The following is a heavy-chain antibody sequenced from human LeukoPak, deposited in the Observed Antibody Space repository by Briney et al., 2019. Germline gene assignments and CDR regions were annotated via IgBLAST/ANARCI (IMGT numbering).Heavy chain of an antibody. D-gene: IGHD4-23*01. CDR3: ARDSGSGNSGFGFDY. J-gene: IGHJ4*02. V-gene: IGHV3-13*01. CDR1: GFTFSSYD. Sequence: PGGSLRLSCAASGFTFSSYDMHWVRQATGKGLEWVSAIGTAGDTYYPGSVKGRFTISRENAKNSLYLQMNSLRAGDTAVYYCARDSGSGNSGFGFDYWGQGTLVTVSS. CDR2: IGTAGDT.